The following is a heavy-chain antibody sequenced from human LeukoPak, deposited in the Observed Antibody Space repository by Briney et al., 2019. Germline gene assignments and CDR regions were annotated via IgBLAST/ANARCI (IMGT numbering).Heavy chain of an antibody. CDR3: AAGAYYYGSGKNNYYYYGMDV. CDR1: GYTFTSYG. J-gene: IGHJ6*02. D-gene: IGHD3-10*01. V-gene: IGHV1-18*01. Sequence: ASVKVSCKASGYTFTSYGISWVRQAPGQGLEWMGWISAYNGNTNYAQKLQGRVTMTTDTSTSTAYMELRSLRSDDTAVYYCAAGAYYYGSGKNNYYYYGMDVWGQGTTVTVSS. CDR2: ISAYNGNT.